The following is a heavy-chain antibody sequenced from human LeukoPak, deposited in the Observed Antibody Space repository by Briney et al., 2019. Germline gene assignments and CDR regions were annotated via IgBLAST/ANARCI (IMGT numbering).Heavy chain of an antibody. CDR1: GGSISNFY. CDR2: ISYSGST. V-gene: IGHV4-59*01. Sequence: SETLSLTCIVSGGSISNFYWSWIRQPPGKGLEYIGYISYSGSTNYNPSLKSRVTISVDTSKNQFSLKLCSVTAADTAVYYCARGSWDWFDPWGQGTLVTVSS. CDR3: ARGSWDWFDP. J-gene: IGHJ5*02. D-gene: IGHD1-26*01.